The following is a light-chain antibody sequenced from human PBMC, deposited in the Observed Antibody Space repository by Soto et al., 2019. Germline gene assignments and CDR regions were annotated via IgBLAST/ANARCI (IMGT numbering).Light chain of an antibody. V-gene: IGLV2-11*01. CDR1: SSDVGAYNF. CDR2: DVT. J-gene: IGLJ3*02. CDR3: CSYAGSYTWV. Sequence: QSALTQPRSVSGSPGQSVTISCTGSSSDVGAYNFVSWYQQHPGKAPKFMIYDVTERPSGVPDRFSGSKSGNTASLTISGLQADDEADYYCCSYAGSYTWVFGGGTKVTVL.